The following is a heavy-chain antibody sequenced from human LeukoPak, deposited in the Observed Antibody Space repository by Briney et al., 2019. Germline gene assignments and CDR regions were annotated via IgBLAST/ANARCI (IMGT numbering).Heavy chain of an antibody. Sequence: SETLSLICAVYGGSFSGYYWSWIRQPPGKGLEWIGEINHSGSTNYNPSLKSRVTISVDTSKNQFSLKLSSVTAADTAVYYCARANPQQQLAFDYWGQGTLVTVSS. J-gene: IGHJ4*02. CDR2: INHSGST. CDR3: ARANPQQQLAFDY. V-gene: IGHV4-34*01. CDR1: GGSFSGYY. D-gene: IGHD6-13*01.